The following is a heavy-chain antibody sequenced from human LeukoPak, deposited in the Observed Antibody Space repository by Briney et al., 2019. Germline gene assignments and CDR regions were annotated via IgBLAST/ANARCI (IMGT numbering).Heavy chain of an antibody. Sequence: GGSLRLSCAASGFTFSSYAMSWVRQAPGKGLEWVSAISGSGGSTYYADSVKGRFTISRDNSKNTLYLQMNSLRAEDTAVYYCANDQEIVVVPAAIPDYWGQGTLVTVSS. J-gene: IGHJ4*02. D-gene: IGHD2-2*01. CDR3: ANDQEIVVVPAAIPDY. CDR2: ISGSGGST. CDR1: GFTFSSYA. V-gene: IGHV3-23*01.